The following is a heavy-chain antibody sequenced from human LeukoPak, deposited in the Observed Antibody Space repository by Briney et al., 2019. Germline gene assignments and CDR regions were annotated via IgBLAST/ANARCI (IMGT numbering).Heavy chain of an antibody. CDR3: ARGATYCGGDCYPRWFDP. J-gene: IGHJ5*02. CDR1: GGSISNGPYY. V-gene: IGHV4-31*03. CDR2: ISSSGST. D-gene: IGHD2-21*02. Sequence: PSQTLSLTCTVSGGSISNGPYYWTWIRQHPGKGLEWIGYISSSGSTYYNPSLNSRVTILVDTSKKQFSLKLSSVTAADTAVYYCARGATYCGGDCYPRWFDPWDQGTLVTVSS.